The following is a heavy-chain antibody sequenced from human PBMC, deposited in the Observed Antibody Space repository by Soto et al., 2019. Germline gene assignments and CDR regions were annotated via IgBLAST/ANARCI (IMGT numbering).Heavy chain of an antibody. D-gene: IGHD3-9*01. CDR3: ARGLVIRPYYYHGMDV. V-gene: IGHV4-30-4*01. J-gene: IGHJ6*02. CDR1: GGSISSGDYL. CDR2: ISSIGST. Sequence: QVQLQESGPGLVKPSQTLSLTCTVSGGSISSGDYLWSWIRQSPGKGLEWIGYISSIGSTYYKPSLKSRVSVSRDTSKNQFSLKLSSVTTTDTAVYYCARGLVIRPYYYHGMDVWGQGTTVTVSS.